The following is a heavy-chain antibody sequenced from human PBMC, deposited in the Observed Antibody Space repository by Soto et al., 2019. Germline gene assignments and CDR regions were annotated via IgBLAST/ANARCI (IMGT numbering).Heavy chain of an antibody. V-gene: IGHV4-34*01. Sequence: PSETLSLTCAVYGGSFSGYYWNWIRQPPGKGLKWIGEINHSRGTNYNPSIKSRDTISVDTSKNQFSLKLSFLTAADTAVYYCARVSGIYYYGMDVWGQGTTVT. CDR2: INHSRGT. CDR3: ARVSGIYYYGMDV. J-gene: IGHJ6*02. D-gene: IGHD3-10*01. CDR1: GGSFSGYY.